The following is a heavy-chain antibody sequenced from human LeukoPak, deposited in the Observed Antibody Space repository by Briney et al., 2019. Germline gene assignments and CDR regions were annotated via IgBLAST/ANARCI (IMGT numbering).Heavy chain of an antibody. Sequence: HPGGSLRLSCAASGFTFSDYWMHWVRQAPGKGLEWVANIKQDGSEKYYVDSVKGRFTISRDNAKNSLYLQMNSLRAEDTAVYYCARAMDVWGQGTTVTVSS. V-gene: IGHV3-7*03. J-gene: IGHJ6*02. CDR3: ARAMDV. CDR2: IKQDGSEK. CDR1: GFTFSDYW.